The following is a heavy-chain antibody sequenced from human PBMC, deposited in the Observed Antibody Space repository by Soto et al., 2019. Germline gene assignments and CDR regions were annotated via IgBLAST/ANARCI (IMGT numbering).Heavy chain of an antibody. J-gene: IGHJ4*02. D-gene: IGHD6-19*01. CDR3: AKDLSRGIEVAGPYN. CDR1: GFTFSSYG. V-gene: IGHV3-30*18. CDR2: ISYDGSNK. Sequence: QVQLVESGGGVVQPGRSLRLSCAASGFTFSSYGMHWVRQAPGKGLEWVSVISYDGSNKYYADSVKGRFTISRDNSKNTLCLPMHSLRAADTAVYYGAKDLSRGIEVAGPYNWGKGPLVTFAS.